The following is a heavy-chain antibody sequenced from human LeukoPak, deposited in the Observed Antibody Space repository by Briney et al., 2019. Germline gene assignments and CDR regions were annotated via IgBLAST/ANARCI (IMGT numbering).Heavy chain of an antibody. CDR3: AKVGSPG. V-gene: IGHV3-43*01. CDR2: ISWDGGST. D-gene: IGHD1-26*01. Sequence: PGGSLRLSCAASGFTFDDYTMHWVRQAPGKGLEWVSLISWDGGSTYYADSVKGRFTISRDNSKNTLYLQMNSLRAEDTAVYYCAKVGSPGWGQGTLVTVSS. CDR1: GFTFDDYT. J-gene: IGHJ4*02.